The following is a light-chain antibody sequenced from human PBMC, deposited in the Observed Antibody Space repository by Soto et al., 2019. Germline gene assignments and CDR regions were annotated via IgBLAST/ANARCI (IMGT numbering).Light chain of an antibody. CDR3: QQTSSTPT. V-gene: IGKV1-39*01. CDR1: QSIRSY. J-gene: IGKJ4*01. Sequence: DIQLTQSPSSLSASVGDRVNITCRASQSIRSYLNWYQQKPGKAPKLLIYAASSLQNGVSSRFSGSGSGTDFTLTISNLQPEDFATYYCQQTSSTPTFGGGTKVDIK. CDR2: AAS.